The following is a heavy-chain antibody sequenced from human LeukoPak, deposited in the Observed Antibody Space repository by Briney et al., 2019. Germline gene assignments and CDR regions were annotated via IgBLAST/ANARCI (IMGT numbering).Heavy chain of an antibody. D-gene: IGHD1-1*01. CDR3: AKDSQLDVGSDYYYYFYMDV. J-gene: IGHJ6*03. Sequence: GGSLRLSCAASGFSFSTFGMYWVRQVPGKGLEWVAFIRYDGNDKYYGDSAKDRFTISRENSKNTLYLQMNSLTTDDTGVYYCAKDSQLDVGSDYYYYFYMDVWGRGTTVTVSS. CDR2: IRYDGNDK. V-gene: IGHV3-30*02. CDR1: GFSFSTFG.